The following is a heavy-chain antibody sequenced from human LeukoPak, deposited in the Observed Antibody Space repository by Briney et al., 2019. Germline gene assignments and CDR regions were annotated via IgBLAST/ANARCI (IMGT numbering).Heavy chain of an antibody. V-gene: IGHV3-30*02. CDR2: IRYDGSNK. Sequence: GGSLRLSCEASGFTFSGNWMSWVRQAPGKGLEWVAFIRYDGSNKYYADSVKGRFTISRDNSKNTLYLQMNSLRAGDTAVYYCAKDLGCSGGSCYSGVDYWGQGTLVTVSS. CDR3: AKDLGCSGGSCYSGVDY. J-gene: IGHJ4*02. D-gene: IGHD2-15*01. CDR1: GFTFSGNW.